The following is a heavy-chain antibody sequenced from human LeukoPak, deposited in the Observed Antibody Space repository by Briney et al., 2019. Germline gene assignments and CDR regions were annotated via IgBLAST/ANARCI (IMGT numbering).Heavy chain of an antibody. CDR1: GFTFSSYS. J-gene: IGHJ4*02. V-gene: IGHV3-21*01. Sequence: PGGSLRLSCAASGFTFSSYSMNWVRQAPGKGLEWVSSISSSSSYIHYADSVKGRFTISRDNAKNSLYLQMSSLRAEDTAVYYCASPLRGSYDSSGFLRWGQGTLVTVSS. CDR3: ASPLRGSYDSSGFLR. CDR2: ISSSSSYI. D-gene: IGHD3-22*01.